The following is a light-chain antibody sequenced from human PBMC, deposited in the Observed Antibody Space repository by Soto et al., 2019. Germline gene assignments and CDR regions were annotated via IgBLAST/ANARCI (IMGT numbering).Light chain of an antibody. V-gene: IGKV3-20*01. J-gene: IGKJ4*01. Sequence: EIVFTQSPAIPPVPPWVLATLSCRASQSVSSKLAWYQQKPGKAPRLLIYGASSRATGIPDRFSGSGSGTEFSLTISRLEPEDFAVYYCHQYGISPFGGGTKVDIK. CDR3: HQYGISP. CDR2: GAS. CDR1: QSVSSK.